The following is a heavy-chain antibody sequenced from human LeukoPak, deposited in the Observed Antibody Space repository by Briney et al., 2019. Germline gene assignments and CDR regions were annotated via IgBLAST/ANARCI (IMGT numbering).Heavy chain of an antibody. CDR3: ARVLLRYSFDY. V-gene: IGHV4-59*01. Sequence: PSETLSLTCTVSGGSISSYFWSWIRQPPGEGLGWIGYIYYSGSTNYNPSLKSRVTISVDTSKNQFSLKLTSVTAADTAVYYCARVLLRYSFDYWGQGTLVTVSS. J-gene: IGHJ4*02. CDR2: IYYSGST. CDR1: GGSISSYF.